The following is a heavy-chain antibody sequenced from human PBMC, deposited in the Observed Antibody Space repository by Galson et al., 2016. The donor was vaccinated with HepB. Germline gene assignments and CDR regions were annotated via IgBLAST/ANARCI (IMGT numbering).Heavy chain of an antibody. J-gene: IGHJ4*02. V-gene: IGHV3-23*01. CDR3: AKPRAATTSYFDY. D-gene: IGHD1-14*01. CDR1: GFTFSSHT. CDR2: MSGGGGSI. Sequence: SLRLSCAASGFTFSSHTMSWVRQLPGKGLEWVSGMSGGGGSIFYADSVKGRFIISRDNSKNTLYLQMNSLRPEETAIYYCAKPRAATTSYFDYWGQGILVTVSS.